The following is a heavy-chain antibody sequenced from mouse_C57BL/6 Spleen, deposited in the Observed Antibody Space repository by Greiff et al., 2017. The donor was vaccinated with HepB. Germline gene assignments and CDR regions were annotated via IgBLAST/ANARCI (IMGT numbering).Heavy chain of an antibody. CDR2: IDPSDSYT. V-gene: IGHV1-50*01. CDR1: GYTFTSYW. D-gene: IGHD1-1*01. CDR3: ARTTTVVSVDY. J-gene: IGHJ2*01. Sequence: VQLQQPGAELVKPGASVKLSCKASGYTFTSYWMQWVKQRPGQGLEWIGEIDPSDSYTNYNQKFKGKATLTVDTSSSTAYMQLSSLTSEDSAVYYCARTTTVVSVDYWGQGTTLTVSS.